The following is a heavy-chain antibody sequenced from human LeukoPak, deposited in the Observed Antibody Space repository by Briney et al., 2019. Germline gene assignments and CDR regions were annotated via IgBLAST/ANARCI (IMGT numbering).Heavy chain of an antibody. V-gene: IGHV3-7*01. Sequence: GGPLRLSCAASRFSFSHYWMTWVRQAPGKGVEWVANINQDASDKHYADSVKGRFTISRDNAKNSLYLQMNSLRVEDTAVYYCLGGVAADYWGRGTLVTVSS. D-gene: IGHD3-16*01. CDR1: RFSFSHYW. J-gene: IGHJ4*02. CDR3: LGGVAADY. CDR2: INQDASDK.